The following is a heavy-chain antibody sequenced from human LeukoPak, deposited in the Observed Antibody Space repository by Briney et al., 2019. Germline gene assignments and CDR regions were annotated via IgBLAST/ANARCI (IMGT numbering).Heavy chain of an antibody. V-gene: IGHV4-59*01. J-gene: IGHJ4*02. CDR1: GGSISSYY. Sequence: SETLPLTCTVSGGSISSYYWSWIRQPPGKGLEWIGYIYYSGSTNYNPSLKSRVTISVDTSKNQFSLKLSSVTAADTAVYYCAREVWYGGFDYWGQGTLVTVSS. CDR3: AREVWYGGFDY. CDR2: IYYSGST. D-gene: IGHD6-13*01.